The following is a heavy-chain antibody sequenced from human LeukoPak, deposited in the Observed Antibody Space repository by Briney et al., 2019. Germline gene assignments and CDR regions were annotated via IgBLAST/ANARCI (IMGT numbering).Heavy chain of an antibody. CDR1: GGSISSGGYY. J-gene: IGHJ5*02. D-gene: IGHD3-10*01. CDR3: ARDLGSGRNWFDP. Sequence: PLETLSLTCTVSGGSISSGGYYWSWIRQHPGKGLEWIGYIYYSGSTYYNPSLKSRVTISVDNSKNQFSLKLSSVTAADTAVYFCARDLGSGRNWFDPWGQGILVTVSS. V-gene: IGHV4-31*03. CDR2: IYYSGST.